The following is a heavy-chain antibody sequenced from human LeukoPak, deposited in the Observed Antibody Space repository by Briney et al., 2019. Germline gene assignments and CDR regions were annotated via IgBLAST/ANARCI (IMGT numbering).Heavy chain of an antibody. Sequence: SEKVSCKASGGTFSSYAISWVRQAPGQGLERMGGIIPIFGTANYAQKFQGRVTITTDESTSTAYMELSSLRSEDTAVYYCAVDQRAYYDFWSGKPNQPARKPYYYYYMDVWGKGTTVTVSS. CDR1: GGTFSSYA. CDR3: AVDQRAYYDFWSGKPNQPARKPYYYYYMDV. V-gene: IGHV1-69*05. CDR2: IIPIFGTA. D-gene: IGHD3-3*01. J-gene: IGHJ6*03.